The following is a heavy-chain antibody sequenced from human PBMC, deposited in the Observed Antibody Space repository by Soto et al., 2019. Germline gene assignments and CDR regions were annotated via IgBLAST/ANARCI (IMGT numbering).Heavy chain of an antibody. CDR1: GFSLSNARMG. CDR2: IFSNDEK. V-gene: IGHV2-26*01. D-gene: IGHD5-18*01. Sequence: QVTLKESGPVLVKPTETLTLTCTVSGFSLSNARMGVSWIRQPPGKALEWLAHIFSNDEKSYSTSLKSRLTISTDTSKSKVVLTMTNMDPVDTATYYCARSRRGSGYSYGQNWFDPWGQGTLVTVSS. CDR3: ARSRRGSGYSYGQNWFDP. J-gene: IGHJ5*02.